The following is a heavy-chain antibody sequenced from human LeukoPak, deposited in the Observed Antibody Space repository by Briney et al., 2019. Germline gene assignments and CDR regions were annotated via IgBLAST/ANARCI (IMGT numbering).Heavy chain of an antibody. CDR2: INPNSGGT. V-gene: IGHV1-2*02. Sequence: ASVKVSCKASGYTFTGYYMHWVRQAPGQGLEWMGWINPNSGGTNYAQKFQGRVTMTRDTSISTAYMELSRLRSDDTAVYYCAREGSFTYYDSSGYFYRGQGNLVTVSS. CDR3: AREGSFTYYDSSGYFY. J-gene: IGHJ4*02. D-gene: IGHD3-22*01. CDR1: GYTFTGYY.